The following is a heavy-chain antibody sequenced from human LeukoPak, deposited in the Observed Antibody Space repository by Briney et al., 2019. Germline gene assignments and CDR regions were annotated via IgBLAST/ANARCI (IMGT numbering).Heavy chain of an antibody. V-gene: IGHV3-64*04. D-gene: IGHD3-10*01. CDR2: IDSNGGRT. Sequence: TGGSLRLSCSASGFAFSTYLMHWVRQAPGKGLECIAGIDSNGGRTYYADSVKGRFTISRDNSKNMLYLQMNSLRAEDTAVYYCAKPYYYGSRSYMDYWGQGTLVTVSS. CDR3: AKPYYYGSRSYMDY. J-gene: IGHJ4*02. CDR1: GFAFSTYL.